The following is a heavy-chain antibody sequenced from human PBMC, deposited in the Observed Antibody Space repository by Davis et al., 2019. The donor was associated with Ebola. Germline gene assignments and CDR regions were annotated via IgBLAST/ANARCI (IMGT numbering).Heavy chain of an antibody. D-gene: IGHD4-17*01. CDR2: IIPILGIA. CDR1: GGTFSSYA. V-gene: IGHV1-69*04. J-gene: IGHJ5*02. Sequence: SVKVSCKASGGTFSSYAISWVRQAPGQGLEWMGRIIPILGIANYAQKFQGRVTITADKSTSTAYMELSSLRSEDTAVYYCARGRSPPYGDYFWFDPWGQGTLVTVSS. CDR3: ARGRSPPYGDYFWFDP.